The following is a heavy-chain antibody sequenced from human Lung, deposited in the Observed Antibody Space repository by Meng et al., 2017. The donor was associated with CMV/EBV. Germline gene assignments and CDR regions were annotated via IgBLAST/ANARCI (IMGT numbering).Heavy chain of an antibody. CDR3: ARRGSTWFVDY. V-gene: IGHV5-51*01. CDR1: GYNFDNYW. J-gene: IGHJ4*02. D-gene: IGHD3-10*01. Sequence: GESLKISCKGSGYNFDNYWIGWVRQMPGKGLEWMGLIYPGDPDTRYSPAFQGQVTISADKSISTAYLQWSGLKASDTAMYYCARRGSTWFVDYWGQGTLVTVSS. CDR2: IYPGDPDT.